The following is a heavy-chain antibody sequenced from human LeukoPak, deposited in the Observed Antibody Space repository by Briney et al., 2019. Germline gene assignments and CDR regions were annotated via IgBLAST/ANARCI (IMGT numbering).Heavy chain of an antibody. V-gene: IGHV3-48*03. J-gene: IGHJ3*02. CDR1: GFTLSSFE. CDR2: ISISDSII. D-gene: IGHD3-22*01. Sequence: GGSLRLSCAASGFTLSSFEMNWVRQAPGKGLEWVSYISISDSIISYADSVRGRFTISRDNARNSPYLQMNSLRAEDTAVYYCGRGGSSGYNYNAFDIWGQGTMVTVSS. CDR3: GRGGSSGYNYNAFDI.